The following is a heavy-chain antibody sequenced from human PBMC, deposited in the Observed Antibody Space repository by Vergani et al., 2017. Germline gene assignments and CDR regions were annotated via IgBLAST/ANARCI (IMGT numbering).Heavy chain of an antibody. D-gene: IGHD3-10*01. CDR3: ARALLNSPRWFDP. V-gene: IGHV4-39*07. CDR1: GGSISSSSYY. J-gene: IGHJ5*02. CDR2: IYYSGST. Sequence: QLQLQESGPGLVKPSETLSLTCTVSGGSISSSSYYWGWIRQPPGKGREWIGSIYYSGSTYYNPSLKSLVTISVDTSKNQFSLKLSSVTTADPAVYYCARALLNSPRWFDPWGQGTLVTVSS.